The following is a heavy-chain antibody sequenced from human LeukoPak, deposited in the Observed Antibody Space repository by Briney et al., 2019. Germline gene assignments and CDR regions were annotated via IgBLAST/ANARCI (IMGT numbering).Heavy chain of an antibody. V-gene: IGHV1-18*01. Sequence: ASVKVSCKASGYTFTSYGISWVRQAPGQGLEWMGWISACNGNTNYAQKLQGRVTMTTDTSTSTAYMELRSLRSDDTAVYYCARLPTTVTRVDYWGQGTLVTVSS. CDR3: ARLPTTVTRVDY. J-gene: IGHJ4*02. CDR1: GYTFTSYG. D-gene: IGHD4-17*01. CDR2: ISACNGNT.